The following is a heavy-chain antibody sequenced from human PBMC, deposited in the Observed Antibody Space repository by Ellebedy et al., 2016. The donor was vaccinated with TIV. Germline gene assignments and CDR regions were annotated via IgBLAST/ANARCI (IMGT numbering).Heavy chain of an antibody. Sequence: GGSLRLXXAASGFTFSSHSMNWVCQAPGKGLEWVSSISSSSSYIYYADSVKGRFTISRDNAKNSLYLQMNSLRAEDTAVYYCARLRIFVGAFDIWGQGTMVTVSS. CDR1: GFTFSSHS. CDR2: ISSSSSYI. D-gene: IGHD3-3*01. CDR3: ARLRIFVGAFDI. J-gene: IGHJ3*02. V-gene: IGHV3-21*01.